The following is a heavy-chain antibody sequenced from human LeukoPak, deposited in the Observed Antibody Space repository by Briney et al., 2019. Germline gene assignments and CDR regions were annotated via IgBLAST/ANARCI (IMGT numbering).Heavy chain of an antibody. CDR1: GFTFSSYW. V-gene: IGHV3-7*01. CDR2: IKQDGNEK. D-gene: IGHD4/OR15-4a*01. CDR3: ARDTLGEGEDANYAVYYFDY. Sequence: GGSLRLSCAASGFTFSSYWMSWVRQAPGKGLEWVANIKQDGNEKYYAGSVKGRFTISRDNGKNSLDLQMNSLRADDTAVYYCARDTLGEGEDANYAVYYFDYWGQGTVVTVSS. J-gene: IGHJ4*02.